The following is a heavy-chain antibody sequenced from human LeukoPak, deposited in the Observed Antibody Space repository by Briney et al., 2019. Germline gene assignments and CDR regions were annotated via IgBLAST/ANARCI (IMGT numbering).Heavy chain of an antibody. CDR2: ISGSGVST. CDR3: AKDPYYYDSSGPPGGGY. CDR1: GFTFSSYA. J-gene: IGHJ4*02. Sequence: PGGSLRLSCAASGFTFSSYAMSWVRQAPGKGLEWVSTISGSGVSTYYADSVKGRFTISRDNSKNTLYLQMNSLRAEDTAVYYCAKDPYYYDSSGPPGGGYWGQGTLVTVSS. D-gene: IGHD3-22*01. V-gene: IGHV3-23*01.